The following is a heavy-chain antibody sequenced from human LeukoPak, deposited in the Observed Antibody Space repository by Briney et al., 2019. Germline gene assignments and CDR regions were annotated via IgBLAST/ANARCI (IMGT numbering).Heavy chain of an antibody. Sequence: GESLKISCKGSGYSFTSYWIGWVRQMPGKGLEWMGIIYPGDSDTRYSPSFQGQVTISADKSISTAYLQWSSLKASDTAMYYCARPSYCSGGTCHSGEQDYWGQGTLVSVSS. CDR1: GYSFTSYW. CDR3: ARPSYCSGGTCHSGEQDY. J-gene: IGHJ4*02. V-gene: IGHV5-51*01. CDR2: IYPGDSDT. D-gene: IGHD2-15*01.